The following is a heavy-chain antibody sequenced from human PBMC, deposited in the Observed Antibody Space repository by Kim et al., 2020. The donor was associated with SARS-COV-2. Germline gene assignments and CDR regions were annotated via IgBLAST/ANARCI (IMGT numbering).Heavy chain of an antibody. CDR3: TTDRGITSRPLFDS. Sequence: GGSLRLSCTVSGFTLSNAWMGWVRQAPGKGLEWVGRIKSKTDGGTTDYAAPVKGRFTISRDGSENTLYLQMNSLETEDTAVYYCTTDRGITSRPLFDSWGQGTLVTVSS. D-gene: IGHD1-20*01. V-gene: IGHV3-15*01. CDR2: IKSKTDGGTT. J-gene: IGHJ4*02. CDR1: GFTLSNAW.